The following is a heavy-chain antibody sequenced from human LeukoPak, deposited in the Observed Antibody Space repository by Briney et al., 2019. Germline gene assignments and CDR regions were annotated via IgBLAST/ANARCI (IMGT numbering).Heavy chain of an antibody. CDR1: GGSFSGYY. CDR3: ARGRYLYV. J-gene: IGHJ6*02. V-gene: IGHV4-34*01. D-gene: IGHD1-20*01. Sequence: MTSETLSLTCAVYGGSFSGYYWSWIRQPPGKGLEWIGEINHSGSTNYNPSLKSRVTISVDTSKNQFSLKLSSVTAADTAVYYCARGRYLYVWGQGTTVTVSS. CDR2: INHSGST.